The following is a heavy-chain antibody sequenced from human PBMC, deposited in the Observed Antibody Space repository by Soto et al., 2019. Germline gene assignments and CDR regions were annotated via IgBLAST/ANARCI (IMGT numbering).Heavy chain of an antibody. CDR2: IYWNDDK. Sequence: QITLKESGPTLVKPTQTLTLTCTFSGFSLSTTGAGVGWIRQPPGKALEWVALIYWNDDKRYSPPLKSRLTITKDTSKNQVILTMTNLDPVDTATYYCAHREGWSGDSFGYFDYWGQGTLVTVSS. V-gene: IGHV2-5*01. D-gene: IGHD5-18*01. CDR1: GFSLSTTGAG. J-gene: IGHJ4*02. CDR3: AHREGWSGDSFGYFDY.